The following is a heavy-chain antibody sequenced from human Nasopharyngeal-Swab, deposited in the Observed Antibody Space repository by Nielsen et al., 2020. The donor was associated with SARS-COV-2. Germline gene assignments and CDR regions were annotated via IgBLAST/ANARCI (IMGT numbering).Heavy chain of an antibody. V-gene: IGHV3-7*01. J-gene: IGHJ4*02. CDR3: ARHSGWSFDY. CDR1: GFTFSDYW. CDR2: INQDGSEK. Sequence: GESLKISCVVSGFTFSDYWMSWVRQAPGKGLEWVSHINQDGSEKYYVDSMKGRFTISRDNAKNSLYLQVNSLRAEDTAVYYCARHSGWSFDYWGQGTLVTVSS. D-gene: IGHD6-19*01.